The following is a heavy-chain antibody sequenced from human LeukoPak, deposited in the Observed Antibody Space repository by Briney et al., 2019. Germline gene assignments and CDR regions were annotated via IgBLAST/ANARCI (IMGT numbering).Heavy chain of an antibody. D-gene: IGHD3-22*01. CDR3: ARAVTYYYDSSGYTFDY. V-gene: IGHV4-34*01. Sequence: SETLSLTCAVYGGSFSGYYWSWIRQPPGKGLEWIGEINHSGSTNYNPSLKSRVTISVGTSKNQFSLKLSSVTAADTAVYYCARAVTYYYDSSGYTFDYWGQGTLVTVSS. CDR1: GGSFSGYY. J-gene: IGHJ4*02. CDR2: INHSGST.